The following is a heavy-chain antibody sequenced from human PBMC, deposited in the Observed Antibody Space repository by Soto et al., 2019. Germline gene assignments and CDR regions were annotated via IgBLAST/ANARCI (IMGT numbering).Heavy chain of an antibody. CDR2: ISSTTNYI. J-gene: IGHJ4*02. Sequence: GGSLRLSCAASGFTFTRYSMNWVRQAPGKGLEWVSSISSTTNYIYYGDSMKGRFTISRDNAKDSLYLEMNSLRAEDTAVYYCARESEDLTSNFDYWGQGSLVTVSS. CDR1: GFTFTRYS. CDR3: ARESEDLTSNFDY. V-gene: IGHV3-21*06.